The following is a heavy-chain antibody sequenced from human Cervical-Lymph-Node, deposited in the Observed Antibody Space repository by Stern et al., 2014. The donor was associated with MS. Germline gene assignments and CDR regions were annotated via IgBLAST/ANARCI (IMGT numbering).Heavy chain of an antibody. CDR1: GVSLHNYY. CDR3: ARGRGSF. Sequence: MQLVESGPGLVKPSETLSLTCTVSGVSLHNYYWSWIRQPPGKGLEWIGYAHYNGSTNYNPSLRSRVTISVDTSKNQFSLNLTSVTAADTAVYFCARGRGSFWGQGTLVTVSS. CDR2: AHYNGST. J-gene: IGHJ4*02. V-gene: IGHV4-59*01. D-gene: IGHD6-25*01.